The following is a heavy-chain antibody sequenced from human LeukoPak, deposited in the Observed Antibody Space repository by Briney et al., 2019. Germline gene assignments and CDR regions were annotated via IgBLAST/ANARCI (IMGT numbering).Heavy chain of an antibody. J-gene: IGHJ4*02. CDR1: GYSISSGYY. V-gene: IGHV4-38-2*02. Sequence: PSETLSLTCTVSGYSISSGYYWGWIRQPPGKGLEWIGSIYHSGSTYYNPSLKSRVTISVDTSKNQFSLKLNSVTAADTAVYYCARQAYDSIGFYDYWGQGTLVTVSS. D-gene: IGHD3-22*01. CDR3: ARQAYDSIGFYDY. CDR2: IYHSGST.